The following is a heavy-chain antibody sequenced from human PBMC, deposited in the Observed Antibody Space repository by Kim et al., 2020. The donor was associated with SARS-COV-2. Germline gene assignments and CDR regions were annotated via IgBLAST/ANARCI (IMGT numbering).Heavy chain of an antibody. CDR2: INMYTEYP. CDR3: ARHVPFNSDFDY. V-gene: IGHV7-4-1*02. J-gene: IGHJ4*02. Sequence: ASVKVSCKASGYTFRNYAINWVRQAPEQGLQWMGWINMYTEYPSYAQGFTGRFVFSLDTSVNTAYLEITSLRAEDTAIYYCARHVPFNSDFDYWGQGTLVTVSS. CDR1: GYTFRNYA.